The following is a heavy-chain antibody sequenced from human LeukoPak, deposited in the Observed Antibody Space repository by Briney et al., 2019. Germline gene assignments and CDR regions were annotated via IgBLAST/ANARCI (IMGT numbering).Heavy chain of an antibody. CDR1: GGSISSGGYY. J-gene: IGHJ5*02. CDR3: ARAPSMVRGVIIHLGWFDP. V-gene: IGHV4-31*03. D-gene: IGHD3-10*01. Sequence: NSSETLSLTCTVSGGSISSGGYYWSWIRQHPGKGLEWIGYIYYSGSTYYNPSLKSRVTISVDTSKNQFSLKLSSVTAADTAVYYCARAPSMVRGVIIHLGWFDPWGQGTLVTVSS. CDR2: IYYSGST.